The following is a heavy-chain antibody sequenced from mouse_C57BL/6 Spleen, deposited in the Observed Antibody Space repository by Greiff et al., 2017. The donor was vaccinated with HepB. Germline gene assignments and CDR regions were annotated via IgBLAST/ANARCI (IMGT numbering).Heavy chain of an antibody. CDR3: AREVITTVERYFDV. Sequence: VQLQQPGAELVKPGASVKLSCKASGYTFTSYWMQWVKQRPGQGLEWIGEIDPSDSYTNYNQKFKGKATLTVDTSSSTAYMQLSSLTSEDSAVYYCAREVITTVERYFDVWGTGTTVTVSS. CDR1: GYTFTSYW. D-gene: IGHD1-1*01. J-gene: IGHJ1*03. V-gene: IGHV1-50*01. CDR2: IDPSDSYT.